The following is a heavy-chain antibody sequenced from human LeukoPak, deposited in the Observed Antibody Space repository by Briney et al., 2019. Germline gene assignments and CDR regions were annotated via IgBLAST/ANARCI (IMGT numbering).Heavy chain of an antibody. CDR2: IYGDSRT. Sequence: GGSLRLSCAASGFTFTTSAMNWVRQAPGKGLEWVSVIYGDSRTYYADSVKGRFTISRDNSKNTLYLQMNSLRAEDTAVYYCARELSGDYKFYGMDVWGQGTTVTVSS. V-gene: IGHV3-53*01. J-gene: IGHJ6*02. CDR1: GFTFTTSA. CDR3: ARELSGDYKFYGMDV. D-gene: IGHD4-17*01.